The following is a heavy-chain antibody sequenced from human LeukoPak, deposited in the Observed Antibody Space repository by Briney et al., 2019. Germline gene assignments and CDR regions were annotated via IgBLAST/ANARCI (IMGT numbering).Heavy chain of an antibody. J-gene: IGHJ5*02. CDR2: IYYSGST. V-gene: IGHV4-59*12. CDR3: ARRPYDFWSGHNWFDP. Sequence: SETLSLTCTVSGGSISSYYWSWIRQPPGKGLEWIGYIYYSGSTNYNPSLKSRVTISVDTSKNQFSLKLSSVTAADTAVYYCARRPYDFWSGHNWFDPWGQGTLVTVSS. D-gene: IGHD3-3*01. CDR1: GGSISSYY.